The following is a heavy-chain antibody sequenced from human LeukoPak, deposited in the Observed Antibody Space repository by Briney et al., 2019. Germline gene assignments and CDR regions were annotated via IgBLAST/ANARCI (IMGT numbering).Heavy chain of an antibody. V-gene: IGHV3-11*01. D-gene: IGHD2-2*01. CDR3: AKRLEEYQHTYYYYYMDV. Sequence: GGSLRLSCAASGFTFSDYYMSWIRQAPGKGLEWVSYISSSGSTIYYADSVKGRFTISRDNAKNSLYLQMNSLRAEDTAVYYCAKRLEEYQHTYYYYYMDVWGKGTTVTVYS. J-gene: IGHJ6*03. CDR2: ISSSGSTI. CDR1: GFTFSDYY.